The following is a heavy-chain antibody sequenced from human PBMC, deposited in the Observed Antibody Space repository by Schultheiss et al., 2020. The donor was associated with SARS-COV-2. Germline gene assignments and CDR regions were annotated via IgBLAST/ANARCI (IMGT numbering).Heavy chain of an antibody. Sequence: GGSLRLSCAASGFTFSSYAMHWVRQAPGKGLEYVSAISSNGGSTYYANSVKGRFTISRDNSKNTLYLQMGSLRAEDMAVYYCVKDRGLDFWSGRFDYWGQGTLVTVSS. CDR1: GFTFSSYA. J-gene: IGHJ4*02. V-gene: IGHV3-64*01. CDR2: ISSNGGST. D-gene: IGHD3-3*01. CDR3: VKDRGLDFWSGRFDY.